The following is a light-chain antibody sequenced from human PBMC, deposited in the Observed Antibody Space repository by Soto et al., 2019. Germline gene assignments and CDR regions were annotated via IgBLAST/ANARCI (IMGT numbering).Light chain of an antibody. J-gene: IGKJ1*01. CDR1: KRVSSN. Sequence: EIVMTQSPATLSVSPGERATLSCRASKRVSSNLAWYQQKPGQAPRLLIYGASTRATGIPARFSGSGSGTEFTLTISSLQSEDFAVYYCQQYNNWPRTFGQGTQVEIK. CDR3: QQYNNWPRT. V-gene: IGKV3-15*01. CDR2: GAS.